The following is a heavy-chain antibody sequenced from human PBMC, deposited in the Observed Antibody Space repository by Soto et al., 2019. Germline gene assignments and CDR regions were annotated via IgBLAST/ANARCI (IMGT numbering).Heavy chain of an antibody. Sequence: QVQLVESGGGVVQPGRSLRLSCAASGFTFSSYAMHWVRQAPGKGLEWVAVISYDGSNKYYADSVKGRFTISRDNSKNTLYLQMNSLRAEDTAVYYCASGGAYYYGSGRGYWGQGTLVTVSS. CDR3: ASGGAYYYGSGRGY. D-gene: IGHD3-10*01. J-gene: IGHJ4*02. V-gene: IGHV3-30-3*01. CDR1: GFTFSSYA. CDR2: ISYDGSNK.